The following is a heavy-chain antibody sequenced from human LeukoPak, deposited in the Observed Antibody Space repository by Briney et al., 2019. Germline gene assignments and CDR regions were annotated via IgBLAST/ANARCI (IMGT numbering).Heavy chain of an antibody. D-gene: IGHD3-3*01. J-gene: IGHJ4*02. CDR3: ARGPSFWSGYFDY. Sequence: SETLSLTCAVYGGXFSGYYWSWIRQPPGKGLEWIGEINHSGSTNYNPSLKSRVTISVDTSKNKFSLKLSSVTAADTAVYYCARGPSFWSGYFDYWGQGTLVTVSS. V-gene: IGHV4-34*01. CDR1: GGXFSGYY. CDR2: INHSGST.